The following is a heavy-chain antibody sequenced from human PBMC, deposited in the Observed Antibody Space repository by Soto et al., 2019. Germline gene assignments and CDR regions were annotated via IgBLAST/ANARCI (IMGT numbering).Heavy chain of an antibody. CDR3: ARDDSFLDENGFDI. CDR2: IYSHGNTQ. CDR1: GFTFSDYG. D-gene: IGHD2-8*01. V-gene: IGHV3-33*01. J-gene: IGHJ3*02. Sequence: PXASLRLSCAASGFTFSDYGMHWVRQAPDKGLEWVAVIYSHGNTQHCGDSVKGRFTISRDNSKDTLYLQMNSLRDEDTAVYYCARDDSFLDENGFDIWGQGTMVTVSS.